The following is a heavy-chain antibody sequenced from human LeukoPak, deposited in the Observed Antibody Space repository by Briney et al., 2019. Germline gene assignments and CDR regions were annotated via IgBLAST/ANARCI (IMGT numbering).Heavy chain of an antibody. CDR3: ARLDCVLEGCYNL. V-gene: IGHV4-59*08. D-gene: IGHD2-15*01. Sequence: PSETLSLTCSVSVVSVTTSFWNCIRQSPRNGLEWIGYVSYDGSTNYTPPLRSRLIMSLDTAKNVISLILWSVTAADTAIYYCARLDCVLEGCYNLWGGGTLVTVSS. CDR1: VVSVTTSF. CDR2: VSYDGST. J-gene: IGHJ2*01.